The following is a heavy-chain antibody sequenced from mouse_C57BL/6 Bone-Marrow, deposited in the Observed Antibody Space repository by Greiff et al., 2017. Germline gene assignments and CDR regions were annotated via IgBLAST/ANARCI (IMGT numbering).Heavy chain of an antibody. CDR1: GYTFTEYT. CDR2: FYPGSGSL. J-gene: IGHJ3*01. Sequence: VQLQQSGAELVKPGASVKLSCKASGYTFTEYTIHWVKQRSGQGLEWIGWFYPGSGSLKYNEKFKDKATLTADKSSSTVYMALSRLTSEDSAVYFCARHEMGYYGSSAWFAYWGQGTLVTVSA. CDR3: ARHEMGYYGSSAWFAY. V-gene: IGHV1-62-2*01. D-gene: IGHD1-1*01.